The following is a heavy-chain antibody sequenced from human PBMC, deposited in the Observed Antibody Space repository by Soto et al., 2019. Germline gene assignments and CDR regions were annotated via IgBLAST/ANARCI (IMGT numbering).Heavy chain of an antibody. CDR2: IYYSGSP. J-gene: IGHJ6*03. CDR3: ARVLGGPPYYYYYYMDV. V-gene: IGHV4-59*01. CDR1: VASIISFS. Sequence: GHLQESGPGLVKLSRTLSFPGTVSVASIISFSWGWIRHPPGKGLEYIGYIYYSGSPNYNPSLKSRVTISVDTSKNQFSLKLSSVTAADTAVYYCARVLGGPPYYYYYYMDVWGKGTTVTVSS. D-gene: IGHD3-10*01.